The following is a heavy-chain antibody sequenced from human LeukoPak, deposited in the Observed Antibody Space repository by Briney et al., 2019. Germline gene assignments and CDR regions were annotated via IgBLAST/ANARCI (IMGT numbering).Heavy chain of an antibody. CDR3: ARVGDGYNPNAFDI. V-gene: IGHV3-53*01. CDR1: GFTVSSNY. Sequence: GGSLRLSCAASGFTVSSNYMSWVRQAPGKGLEWVSVIYSGGSTYYADSVKGRFTISRDNSKNTLYLQMNSLRAEDTAVYYCARVGDGYNPNAFDIWGQGTMVTVSS. D-gene: IGHD5-24*01. J-gene: IGHJ3*02. CDR2: IYSGGST.